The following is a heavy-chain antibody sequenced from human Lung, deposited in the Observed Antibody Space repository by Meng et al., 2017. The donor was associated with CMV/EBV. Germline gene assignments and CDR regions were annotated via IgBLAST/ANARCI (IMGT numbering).Heavy chain of an antibody. V-gene: IGHV3-23*05. Sequence: GESLKISCVASGFTFDGYAMSWVRQAPGKGLEWVSVIYGSGRSSSSADSVKGRFSISRDNSKNTLSLQMSSLRADDTAVYYCARLLVGALDTHAFDIWGRGTXVTVSS. CDR3: ARLLVGALDTHAFDI. D-gene: IGHD1-26*01. J-gene: IGHJ3*02. CDR2: IYGSGRSS. CDR1: GFTFDGYA.